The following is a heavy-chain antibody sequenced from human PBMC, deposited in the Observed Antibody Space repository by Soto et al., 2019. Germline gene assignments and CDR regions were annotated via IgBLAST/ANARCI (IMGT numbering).Heavy chain of an antibody. CDR1: GGTFSSYA. D-gene: IGHD6-13*01. CDR2: IIPIFGTA. CDR3: ARDRGIAAAGSSNWFDP. V-gene: IGHV1-69*01. J-gene: IGHJ5*02. Sequence: QVQLMQSGAEVKKPGSSVKVSCKASGGTFSSYAISWVRQAPGQGLEWMGGIIPIFGTANYAQKFQGRVTITADESTSTAYMELSSLRSEDTAVYYCARDRGIAAAGSSNWFDPWGQGTLVTVSS.